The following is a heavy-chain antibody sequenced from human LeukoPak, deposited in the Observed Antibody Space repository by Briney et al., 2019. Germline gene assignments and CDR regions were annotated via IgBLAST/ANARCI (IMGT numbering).Heavy chain of an antibody. Sequence: SETLSLTCTVSGGSISNYYWSWLRQPPGKGLEWMGYIYFSGTTNINPSLKSRVTISVDMSKNQFSLKLSSVTAADTAVYYCAREDPQTTVPEGLDVWGQGTTVTVSS. CDR3: AREDPQTTVPEGLDV. CDR1: GGSISNYY. J-gene: IGHJ6*02. V-gene: IGHV4-59*01. CDR2: IYFSGTT. D-gene: IGHD4-17*01.